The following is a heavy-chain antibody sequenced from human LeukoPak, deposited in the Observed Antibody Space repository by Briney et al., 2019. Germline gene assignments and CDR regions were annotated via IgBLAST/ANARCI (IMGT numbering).Heavy chain of an antibody. CDR1: GFTFSSYW. J-gene: IGHJ3*02. CDR2: IKQDGSEK. D-gene: IGHD6-19*01. V-gene: IGHV3-7*01. CDR3: ARGHIAVAAHDDAFDI. Sequence: GGSLRLSCAASGFTFSSYWMSWVRQAPGKGLEWVANIKQDGSEKYYVDSVKGRFTISRDNAKNSLYLQMNSLRAEDTAVYYCARGHIAVAAHDDAFDIWGQGTMVTVSS.